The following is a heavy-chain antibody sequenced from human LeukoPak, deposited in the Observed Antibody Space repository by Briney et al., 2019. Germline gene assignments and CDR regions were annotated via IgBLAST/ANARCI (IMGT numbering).Heavy chain of an antibody. CDR2: IYYSGST. J-gene: IGHJ4*02. D-gene: IGHD3-22*01. V-gene: IGHV4-39*01. CDR3: ATRRRRGMIVVVITLFDY. CDR1: GGSISSSSYY. Sequence: SETLSLTCTVSGGSISSSSYYWGWIRQPPGKGLEWIGSIYYSGSTYHNPSLKSRVTISVDTSKNQFSLKLSSVTAADTAVYYCATRRRRGMIVVVITLFDYWGQGTLVTVSS.